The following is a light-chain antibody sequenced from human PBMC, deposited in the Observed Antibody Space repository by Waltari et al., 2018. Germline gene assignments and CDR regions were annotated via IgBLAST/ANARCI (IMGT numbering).Light chain of an antibody. CDR3: ASWDESHYV. CDR2: RNN. CDR1: ISNLVSTK. Sequence: QSVLTQPPSASETPGQRVLTSCSERISNLVSTKLYWYHQLPGTAPKLPIYRNNQRPSGVPDRFSGSKSGTSASLAISGLRSEDEGVYYCASWDESHYVFGSGTRVTVV. V-gene: IGLV1-47*01. J-gene: IGLJ1*01.